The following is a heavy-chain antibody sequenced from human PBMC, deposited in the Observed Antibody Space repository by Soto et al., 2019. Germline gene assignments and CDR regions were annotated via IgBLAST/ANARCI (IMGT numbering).Heavy chain of an antibody. Sequence: ETLSLTGTVSVGSISSYYWSWIRQPAGKGLEWIGRIYTSGSTNYNPSLKSRVTMSVDTSKNQFSLKLSSVTAADTAVYYCARDRDFVVVVAATPASGYYFDYWGQGTLVTVSS. J-gene: IGHJ4*02. D-gene: IGHD2-15*01. CDR3: ARDRDFVVVVAATPASGYYFDY. V-gene: IGHV4-4*07. CDR2: IYTSGST. CDR1: VGSISSYY.